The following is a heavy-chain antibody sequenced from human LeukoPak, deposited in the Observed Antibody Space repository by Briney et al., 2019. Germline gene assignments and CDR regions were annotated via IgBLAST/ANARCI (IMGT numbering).Heavy chain of an antibody. V-gene: IGHV3-21*01. CDR3: AREEWGATRYFQH. J-gene: IGHJ1*01. Sequence: GGSLRLSCAASGFTFSGYSMNWVRQAPGKGLEWVSSISSSSSYIYYADSVKGRFTISRDNAKNSLYLQMNSLRAEDTAVYYCAREEWGATRYFQHWGQGTLVTVSS. D-gene: IGHD1-26*01. CDR1: GFTFSGYS. CDR2: ISSSSSYI.